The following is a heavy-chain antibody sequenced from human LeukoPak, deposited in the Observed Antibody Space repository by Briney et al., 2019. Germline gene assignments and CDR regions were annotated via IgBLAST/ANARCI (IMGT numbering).Heavy chain of an antibody. Sequence: GGSLRLSCAASGFTFSSYSMNWVRQAPGKGLEWVSYISGSSSTIYYADSVKGRFTISRDNAKNSLYLQMNSLRAEDTAVYYCGRPPGAAGFGAFDILGQGTMVTVSS. V-gene: IGHV3-48*01. CDR3: GRPPGAAGFGAFDI. J-gene: IGHJ3*02. CDR1: GFTFSSYS. D-gene: IGHD6-13*01. CDR2: ISGSSSTI.